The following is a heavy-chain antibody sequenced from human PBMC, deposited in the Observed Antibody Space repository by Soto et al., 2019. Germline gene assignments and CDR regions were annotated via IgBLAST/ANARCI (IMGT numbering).Heavy chain of an antibody. V-gene: IGHV3-30*04. J-gene: IGHJ5*02. CDR1: GFSISRSA. CDR3: ARDLQAGTENVNWFAT. CDR2: IAYDGSNR. Sequence: QVQLVESGGGVVQPGRSLRLSCAASGFSISRSAMHWVRQAPGKGLEWVAVIAYDGSNRWYADSAKGRFTISRDNSKNTVYLKMSSLRGEDTAVYYCARDLQAGTENVNWFATWGQGTLVTVSS.